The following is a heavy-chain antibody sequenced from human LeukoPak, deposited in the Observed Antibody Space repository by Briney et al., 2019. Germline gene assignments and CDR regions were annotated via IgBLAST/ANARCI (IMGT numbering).Heavy chain of an antibody. D-gene: IGHD3-10*01. CDR2: VYTSGST. CDR3: ARSQHRYYGSGSTMDV. J-gene: IGHJ6*04. V-gene: IGHV4-4*07. Sequence: PSETLSLTCTVSGGSISSYYWSWIRQPAGKGLEWIGRVYTSGSTNYNPSLKSRVTMSVDTSKNQFSLKLSSVTAADTAVYYCARSQHRYYGSGSTMDVWGKGTTVTVSS. CDR1: GGSISSYY.